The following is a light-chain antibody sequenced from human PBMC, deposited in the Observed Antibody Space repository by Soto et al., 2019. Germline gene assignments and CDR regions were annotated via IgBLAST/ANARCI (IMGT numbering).Light chain of an antibody. CDR3: QQYGSLIT. J-gene: IGKJ4*01. CDR2: GTS. CDR1: QSVSSN. V-gene: IGKV3-20*01. Sequence: IVMTQSPATLSVSPGERATLSCRASQSVSSNLVWYQQKPGQAPRLLIYGTSSRATGIPDRFSGSGSGTDFTLTISRLEPEDFAVYYCQQYGSLITFGGGTKVDI.